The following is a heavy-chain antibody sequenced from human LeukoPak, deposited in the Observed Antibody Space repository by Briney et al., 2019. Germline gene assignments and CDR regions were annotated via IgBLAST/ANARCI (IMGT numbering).Heavy chain of an antibody. CDR1: GFTVSSNY. J-gene: IGHJ6*03. D-gene: IGHD3-10*01. V-gene: IGHV4-34*01. Sequence: GSLRLSCAASGFTVSSNYMSWVRQAPGKGLEWIGEINDSGRINYNPSLKSRVTISLDTSKNQFSLKLRSVTAADTAVYYCARGLREFGYYYYHMDVWDIGTTVTVSS. CDR2: INDSGRI. CDR3: ARGLREFGYYYYHMDV.